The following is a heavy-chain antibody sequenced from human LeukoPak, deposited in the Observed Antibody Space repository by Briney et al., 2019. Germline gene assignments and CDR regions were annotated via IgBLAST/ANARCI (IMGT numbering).Heavy chain of an antibody. CDR3: AKVGRGLH. CDR1: GFTFSSYG. J-gene: IGHJ4*02. V-gene: IGHV3-48*01. D-gene: IGHD1-26*01. CDR2: ISSSSSTI. Sequence: GGSLRLSCAASGFTFSSYGMTWVRQAPGKGLEWVSYISSSSSTIYYADSVKGRFTISRDNAKNSLYLQLNSLRAEDTAVYYCAKVGRGLHWGQGTLVTVSS.